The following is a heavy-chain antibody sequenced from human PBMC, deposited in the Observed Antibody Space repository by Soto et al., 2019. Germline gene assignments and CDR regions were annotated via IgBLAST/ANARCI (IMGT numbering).Heavy chain of an antibody. CDR1: GFTFSNAW. J-gene: IGHJ6*02. Sequence: EVQLVESGGGLVKPGESLRLSCAASGFTFSNAWMHWVRQAPGKGLEWVGRIKSKSDGGTTDNAAPVKGRFTISRDDSKNTLDLQMNSLQTEDTAVYYCAHAPGRRGYYGLDVWGQGTTVTVSS. D-gene: IGHD3-10*01. V-gene: IGHV3-15*07. CDR3: AHAPGRRGYYGLDV. CDR2: IKSKSDGGTT.